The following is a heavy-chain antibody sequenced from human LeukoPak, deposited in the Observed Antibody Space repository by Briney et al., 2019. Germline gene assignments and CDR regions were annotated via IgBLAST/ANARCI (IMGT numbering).Heavy chain of an antibody. CDR2: IYYSGST. CDR1: GGFISSHY. Sequence: SETPSLTCTVSGGFISSHYWSWIRQPPGKGLEWIGYIYYSGSTNYNPSLKSRVTLSVDTSKNQFSLKLSSVTAADTAVYYCARDDSSFAFDIWGQGTMVTVSS. V-gene: IGHV4-59*11. D-gene: IGHD3-22*01. J-gene: IGHJ3*02. CDR3: ARDDSSFAFDI.